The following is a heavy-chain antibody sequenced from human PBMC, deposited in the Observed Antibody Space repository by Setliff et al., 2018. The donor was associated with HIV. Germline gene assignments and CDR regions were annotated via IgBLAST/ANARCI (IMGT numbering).Heavy chain of an antibody. CDR3: ARIPTGTTLYYYRLDV. D-gene: IGHD1-1*01. CDR2: IGAYNGNT. CDR1: GYTSTSYL. V-gene: IGHV1-18*01. J-gene: IGHJ6*02. Sequence: ASVKVSCKASGYTSTSYLITWVRQAPGQGLEWMGWIGAYNGNTNYAQKLQGRVTMTTDTSTSTAYMELRSLRSDDTAVYYCARIPTGTTLYYYRLDVWGQGTTVTVSS.